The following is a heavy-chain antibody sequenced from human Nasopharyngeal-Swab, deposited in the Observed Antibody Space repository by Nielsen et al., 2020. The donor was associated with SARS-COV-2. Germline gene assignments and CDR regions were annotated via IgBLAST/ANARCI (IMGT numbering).Heavy chain of an antibody. V-gene: IGHV3-48*04. D-gene: IGHD6-19*01. Sequence: GESLKISCAASGFTFSSYSMNWVRQAPGKGLEWVSYISSSSSTIYYADSVKGRFTISRDNAKNSLYLQMNSLRAEATAVYYCATHAGWGFDYWGQGTLVTVSS. J-gene: IGHJ4*02. CDR1: GFTFSSYS. CDR2: ISSSSSTI. CDR3: ATHAGWGFDY.